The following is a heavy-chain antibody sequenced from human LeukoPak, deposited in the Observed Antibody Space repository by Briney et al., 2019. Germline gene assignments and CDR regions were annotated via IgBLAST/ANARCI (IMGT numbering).Heavy chain of an antibody. V-gene: IGHV4-4*02. CDR3: GTVPSGRPFDY. J-gene: IGHJ4*02. D-gene: IGHD5-12*01. CDR2: IYHSGST. CDR1: GGSISSSNW. Sequence: PSETLSLTFAVSGGSISSSNWWSWARPPPGKGLGGIGEIYHSGSTKYNPSLKSRVTISVDKSKNQFSLKLNSVIAAETAVYYCGTVPSGRPFDYWGQGTLVTVSS.